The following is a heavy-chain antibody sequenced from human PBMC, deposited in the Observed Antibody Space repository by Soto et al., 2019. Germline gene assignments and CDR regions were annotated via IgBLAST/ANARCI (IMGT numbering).Heavy chain of an antibody. D-gene: IGHD1-1*01. CDR1: GFTFSSYA. CDR2: IKQDGSAK. CDR3: AGGTGWVHDY. Sequence: GALRLSCAASGFTFSSYAMSWVRQAPGKGLEWVANIKQDGSAKNYVESVKGRFTISRDNAKNLVYLQTNSLRAEDTAVYYCAGGTGWVHDYWGQGTLVTVSS. V-gene: IGHV3-7*04. J-gene: IGHJ4*02.